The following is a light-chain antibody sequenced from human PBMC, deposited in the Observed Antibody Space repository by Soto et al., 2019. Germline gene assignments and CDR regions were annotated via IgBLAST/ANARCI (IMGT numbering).Light chain of an antibody. Sequence: EIVMTQSPATLSVSPGERATLSCRASQSVSINLAWYQQKPGQAPRLLIYGASSRATGIPARFSGSGSGTDFTLTISRLEPEDFAVYYCQQYGSSPPLTFGGGTKVDI. CDR1: QSVSIN. J-gene: IGKJ4*01. CDR3: QQYGSSPPLT. CDR2: GAS. V-gene: IGKV3-20*01.